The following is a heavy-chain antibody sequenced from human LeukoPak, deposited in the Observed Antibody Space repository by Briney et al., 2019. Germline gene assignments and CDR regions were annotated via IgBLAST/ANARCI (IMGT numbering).Heavy chain of an antibody. CDR2: ISSSSSTI. Sequence: GGSLRLSCAASGFTFSSYSMNWVRQAPGKGLEWVSYISSSSSTIYYADSVKGRFTISRDNAKNSLYLQMNSLRAEDTAVYYCAKDHTIFGVAIGDYWGQGTLVTVSS. CDR3: AKDHTIFGVAIGDY. CDR1: GFTFSSYS. D-gene: IGHD3-3*01. V-gene: IGHV3-48*01. J-gene: IGHJ4*02.